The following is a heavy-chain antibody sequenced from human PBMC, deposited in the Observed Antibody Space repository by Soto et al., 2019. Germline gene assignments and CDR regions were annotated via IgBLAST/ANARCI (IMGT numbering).Heavy chain of an antibody. CDR2: INHSGST. CDR1: VWCFSVYY. CDR3: ARVWGIADTNRVAGRGYYGTQV. J-gene: IGHJ6*01. Sequence: SETLSLACAVYVWCFSVYYWSWIRHPPGKGLEWIGEINHSGSTNYNPSLKSQVTISVDTSKNQFSMKLSSVSAEDTDVYYCARVWGIADTNRVAGRGYYGTQVGCQWTTVTVFS. V-gene: IGHV4-34*01. D-gene: IGHD3-16*01.